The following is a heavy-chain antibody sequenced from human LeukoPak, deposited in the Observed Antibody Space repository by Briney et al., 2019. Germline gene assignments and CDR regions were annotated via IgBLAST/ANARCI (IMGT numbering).Heavy chain of an antibody. CDR3: AREKMENWNYGYYYYGMDV. CDR1: GYTFTSYG. D-gene: IGHD1-7*01. V-gene: IGHV1-18*01. Sequence: ASVKVSCKASGYTFTSYGISWVRQAPGQGLEWMGWISAYNGNTNYAQKLQGRVTMTTDTSTSTAYMELRSLRSDDTAVYYCAREKMENWNYGYYYYGMDVWGQGTTVTVSS. CDR2: ISAYNGNT. J-gene: IGHJ6*02.